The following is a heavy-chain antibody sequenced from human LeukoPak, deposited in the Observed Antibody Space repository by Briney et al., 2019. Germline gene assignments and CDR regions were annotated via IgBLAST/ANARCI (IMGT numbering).Heavy chain of an antibody. CDR1: VFTLRVYL. CDR3: AREIPVAGKRSWFDP. Sequence: PGGSLRLSCVASVFTLRVYLMTWVRQAPGKGLECVANINQDGSGKNYVDSVKGRFTMSRDNAKNSLYLHMNSLRAEDTAIYYCAREIPVAGKRSWFDPWGQGTLVTVSS. D-gene: IGHD6-19*01. CDR2: INQDGSGK. V-gene: IGHV3-7*04. J-gene: IGHJ5*02.